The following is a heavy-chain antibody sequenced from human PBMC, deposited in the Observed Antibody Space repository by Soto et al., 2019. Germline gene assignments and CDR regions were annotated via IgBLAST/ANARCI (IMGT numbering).Heavy chain of an antibody. J-gene: IGHJ5*02. CDR2: IIPIFGTA. CDR3: ARSRLGWKLTSYNWFDP. D-gene: IGHD3-16*02. V-gene: IGHV1-69*01. Sequence: QVQLVQSGAEVKKPGSSVKVSCKASGGTLRSYSISWVRQAPGQGLEWMGGIIPIFGTANYAQKFQGRVTIIADESTSTAYMEMTNLKSEDTAVYYCARSRLGWKLTSYNWFDPWGQGSLVTVSS. CDR1: GGTLRSYS.